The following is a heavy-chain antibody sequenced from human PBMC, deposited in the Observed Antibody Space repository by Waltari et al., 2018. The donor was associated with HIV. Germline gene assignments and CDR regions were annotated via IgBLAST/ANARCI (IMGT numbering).Heavy chain of an antibody. Sequence: QITLKESGPTLVKPTQTLTLTCTFSGFSLSTSGVGVGWIRQPPGKALEWLALIYWNDDKRYSPSLKSRLTITKDTSKNQVVLTMTNMDPVDTATYYCAHADPNYYDSSGLDYWGQGTLVTVSS. CDR1: GFSLSTSGVG. D-gene: IGHD3-22*01. CDR3: AHADPNYYDSSGLDY. CDR2: IYWNDDK. V-gene: IGHV2-5*01. J-gene: IGHJ4*02.